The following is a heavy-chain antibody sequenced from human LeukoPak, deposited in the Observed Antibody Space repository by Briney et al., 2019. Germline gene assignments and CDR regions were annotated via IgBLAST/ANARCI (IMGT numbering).Heavy chain of an antibody. CDR2: INSDGSST. CDR3: ARDYGDYYDYFDY. D-gene: IGHD4-17*01. Sequence: GGSLSLSCAASGFTFSSYWMHWVRQAPGTGLVWVSRINSDGSSTTYADSVQSRFTISRDNAKNTLYLQMNSLRAEDTAVYYCARDYGDYYDYFDYWGQGTLVTVSS. J-gene: IGHJ4*02. V-gene: IGHV3-74*01. CDR1: GFTFSSYW.